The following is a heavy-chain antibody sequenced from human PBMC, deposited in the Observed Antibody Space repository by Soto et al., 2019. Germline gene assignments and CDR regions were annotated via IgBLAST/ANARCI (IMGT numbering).Heavy chain of an antibody. D-gene: IGHD6-13*01. Sequence: ASVKVSCKASGYTFTSYDINWVRQATGQGLEWMGWMNPNSGNTGYAQKFQGRVTMTRNTSISTAYMGLSSLRSEDTAVYYCARFIAAAGLFYFDYWGQGTLVTVSS. CDR1: GYTFTSYD. J-gene: IGHJ4*02. CDR2: MNPNSGNT. V-gene: IGHV1-8*01. CDR3: ARFIAAAGLFYFDY.